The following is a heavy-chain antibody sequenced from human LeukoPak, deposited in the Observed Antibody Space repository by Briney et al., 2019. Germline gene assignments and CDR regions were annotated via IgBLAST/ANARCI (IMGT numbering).Heavy chain of an antibody. V-gene: IGHV1-46*01. J-gene: IGHJ4*02. Sequence: ASVKVSCKASGYTFTSHYMHWVRQAPGQGLEGMGIINSSGDYTSYAQKFQGRVTMTRDTSTSTLYMELSGLRSEDTAVYYCARESDPYYFDYWGQGTLVTVSS. CDR3: ARESDPYYFDY. CDR2: INSSGDYT. CDR1: GYTFTSHY.